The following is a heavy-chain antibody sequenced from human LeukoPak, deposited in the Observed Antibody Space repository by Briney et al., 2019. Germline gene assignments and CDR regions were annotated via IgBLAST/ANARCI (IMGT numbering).Heavy chain of an antibody. D-gene: IGHD5-12*01. CDR2: VKSRADGGTI. CDR1: GGSISRSNW. V-gene: IGHV3-15*07. Sequence: PSGTLSLTCTVSGGSISRSNWWSWVRQPPGKGLEWVARVKSRADGGTIDYAAPVRGRFTISRDDSKNTLYLQMNSLKSEDTAVYYCITGAGHSGFDCRLVWGQGTTVTVSS. J-gene: IGHJ6*02. CDR3: ITGAGHSGFDCRLV.